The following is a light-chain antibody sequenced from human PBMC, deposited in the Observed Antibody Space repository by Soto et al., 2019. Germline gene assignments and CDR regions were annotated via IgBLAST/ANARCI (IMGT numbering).Light chain of an antibody. CDR1: QSVSSSY. J-gene: IGKJ3*01. V-gene: IGKV3-20*01. Sequence: EIVLTQSPGTLSLSPGERATLSCRASQSVSSSYLAWYQQKPGQAPRLLIYGASSMATGIPDRFSGSGSGTDFTLTISRLEPEDFAVYYGQQYGSSPSFGPGTKVDIK. CDR2: GAS. CDR3: QQYGSSPS.